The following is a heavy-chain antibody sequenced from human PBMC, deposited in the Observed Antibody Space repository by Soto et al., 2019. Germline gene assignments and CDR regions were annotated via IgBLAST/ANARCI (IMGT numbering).Heavy chain of an antibody. CDR2: IYPGDSDT. CDR3: ATGFRYCSSTSCLFDY. CDR1: GYSFTSYW. V-gene: IGHV5-51*01. D-gene: IGHD2-2*01. Sequence: GESLKISCKGSGYSFTSYWIGWVRQMPGKGLEWMGIIYPGDSDTRYSPSFQGQVTISADKSISTAYLQWSSLKASDTAMYYCATGFRYCSSTSCLFDYWGQGTLVTVSS. J-gene: IGHJ4*02.